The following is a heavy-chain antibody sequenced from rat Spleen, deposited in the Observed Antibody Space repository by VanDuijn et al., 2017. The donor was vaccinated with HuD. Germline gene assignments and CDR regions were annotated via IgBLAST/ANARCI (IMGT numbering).Heavy chain of an antibody. J-gene: IGHJ4*01. V-gene: IGHV2-27*01. CDR2: IQNGGGT. CDR3: ARDIEYPGGMDA. CDR1: GFSLTSYY. Sequence: QVQLKESGPGLVQPSQTLSLTCTVSGFSLTSYYVHWVRQPPGKGLEWMGRIQNGGGTDYNSALKSRLSISKDTSKSQVFLKMNSLQTEDTATYYCARDIEYPGGMDAWGQGASVTVSS. D-gene: IGHD1-4*01.